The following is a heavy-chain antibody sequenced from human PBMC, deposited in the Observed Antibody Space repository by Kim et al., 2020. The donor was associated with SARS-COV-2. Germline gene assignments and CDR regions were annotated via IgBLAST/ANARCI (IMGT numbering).Heavy chain of an antibody. CDR3: ARVLYSGSYYSDY. D-gene: IGHD1-26*01. CDR2: ISSGSNTI. Sequence: GGSLRLSCAASGFTFSIHSMNWVRQAPGKGLEWVSYISSGSNTIYYADSVKGRFTISRDNAKNSLYLQMNSLRDEDTAVYFCARVLYSGSYYSDYWGQGT. J-gene: IGHJ4*02. V-gene: IGHV3-48*02. CDR1: GFTFSIHS.